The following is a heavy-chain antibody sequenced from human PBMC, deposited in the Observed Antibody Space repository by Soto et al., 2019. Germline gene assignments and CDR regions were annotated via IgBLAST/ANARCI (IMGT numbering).Heavy chain of an antibody. CDR2: INHSGST. CDR1: GGSFSGYY. Sequence: QVQLQQWGAGLLKPSETLSLTCAVYGGSFSGYYWSWIRQPPGKGLEWIGEINHSGSTNYNPSLKSRVTISVDTSKNQFSLKLSSVTAAVTAVYYCARGAVAGNWFDPWGQGTLVTVSS. V-gene: IGHV4-34*01. CDR3: ARGAVAGNWFDP. D-gene: IGHD6-19*01. J-gene: IGHJ5*02.